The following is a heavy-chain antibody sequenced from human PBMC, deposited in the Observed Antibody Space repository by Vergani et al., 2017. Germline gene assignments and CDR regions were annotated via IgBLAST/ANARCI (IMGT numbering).Heavy chain of an antibody. CDR2: INHSGST. J-gene: IGHJ6*02. Sequence: QVQLQQWGAGLLKPSETLSLTCAVYGGSFSGYYWSWIRQPPGKGLEWIGEINHSGSTNYNPSLKSQVTISVDTSKNQFSLKLSSVTAADTAVYYCARGLTVVVVAATRGMDVWGQXP. CDR3: ARGLTVVVVAATRGMDV. V-gene: IGHV4-34*01. CDR1: GGSFSGYY. D-gene: IGHD2-15*01.